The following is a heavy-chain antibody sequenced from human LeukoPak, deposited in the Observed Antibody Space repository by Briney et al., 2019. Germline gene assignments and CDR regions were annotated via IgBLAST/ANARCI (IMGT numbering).Heavy chain of an antibody. CDR3: ARPHCGGDCYPYYFDY. Sequence: GSLRLSCAASGFTFSSYAMHWVRQAPGKGLEWVAVISYDGSNKYYADSVKGRFTISRDNSKNTLYLQMNSLRAEDTAVYYCARPHCGGDCYPYYFDYWGQGTLVTVSS. CDR1: GFTFSSYA. CDR2: ISYDGSNK. D-gene: IGHD2-21*02. V-gene: IGHV3-30-3*01. J-gene: IGHJ4*02.